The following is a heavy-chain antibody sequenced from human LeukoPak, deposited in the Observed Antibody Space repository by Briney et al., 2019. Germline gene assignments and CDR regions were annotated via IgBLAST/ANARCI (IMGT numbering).Heavy chain of an antibody. J-gene: IGHJ5*02. D-gene: IGHD3-22*01. CDR2: INHSGST. CDR3: ASQTYYYDSSGPNWFDP. Sequence: SETLSLTCAVYGGSFSGYYWSWIRQPPGKGLEWIGEINHSGSTNYNPSLKSRVTISVDTSKNQFSLKLNSVTAADTAVYYCASQTYYYDSSGPNWFDPWGQGTLVTVSS. V-gene: IGHV4-34*01. CDR1: GGSFSGYY.